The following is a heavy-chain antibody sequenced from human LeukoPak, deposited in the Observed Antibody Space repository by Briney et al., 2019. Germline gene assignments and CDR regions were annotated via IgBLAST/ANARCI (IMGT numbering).Heavy chain of an antibody. D-gene: IGHD4-11*01. V-gene: IGHV3-30*02. CDR3: AREMTTPDDAFDI. CDR2: IQYDGYDI. Sequence: GGSLRLSCAASGFTFSRYDMHGVRQAPGKGLAGVAFIQYDGYDIYYADSVRGRFTISRDNSKTILSLQMNSLRAEDTAVYYCAREMTTPDDAFDIWGQGTMVTVSS. J-gene: IGHJ3*02. CDR1: GFTFSRYD.